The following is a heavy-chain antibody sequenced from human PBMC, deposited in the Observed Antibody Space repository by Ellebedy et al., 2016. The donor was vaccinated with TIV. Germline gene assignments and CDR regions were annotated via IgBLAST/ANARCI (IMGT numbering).Heavy chain of an antibody. J-gene: IGHJ4*02. V-gene: IGHV5-10-1*01. CDR3: ARHIDEMVSFNY. Sequence: GESLKISCMVSGYSFGGYWISWVRQMPGKGLEWMGRINPDDSYINYSPSFRGHVTISADNSISAAYLQWGSLKASDTAMYYCARHIDEMVSFNYWGQGTLVTVSS. CDR1: GYSFGGYW. D-gene: IGHD2-8*01. CDR2: INPDDSYI.